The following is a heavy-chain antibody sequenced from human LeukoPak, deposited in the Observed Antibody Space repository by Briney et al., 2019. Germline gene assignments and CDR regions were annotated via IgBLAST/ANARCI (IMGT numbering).Heavy chain of an antibody. J-gene: IGHJ4*02. CDR2: IKQDGSEK. V-gene: IGHV3-7*01. CDR1: GFTFSSYW. D-gene: IGHD3-10*01. Sequence: GGSLRLSCAASGFTFSSYWMSWVRQAPGKGLKWVANIKQDGSEKYYVDSVKGRFTISRDNAKNSLYLQMNSLRAEDTAVYYCARDSYSVRGVRSFDYWGQGTLVTVSS. CDR3: ARDSYSVRGVRSFDY.